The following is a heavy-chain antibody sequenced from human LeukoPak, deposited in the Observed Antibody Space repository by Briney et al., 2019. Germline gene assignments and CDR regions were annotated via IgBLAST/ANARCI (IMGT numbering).Heavy chain of an antibody. Sequence: PSETLSLTCTVSGGSISRNSDYWSWIRQPPGKGLEWIGYIYYSGSTYYNPSLKSRVTISVDTSKNQFSLKLSSVPAADTAVYYCASSSNYDFWSGPGNWFDPWGQGTLVTVSS. CDR1: GGSISRNSDY. D-gene: IGHD3-3*01. V-gene: IGHV4-30-4*08. J-gene: IGHJ5*02. CDR3: ASSSNYDFWSGPGNWFDP. CDR2: IYYSGST.